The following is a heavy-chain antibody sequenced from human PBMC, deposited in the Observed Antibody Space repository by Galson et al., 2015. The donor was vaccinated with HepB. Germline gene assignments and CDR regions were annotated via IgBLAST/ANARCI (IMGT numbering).Heavy chain of an antibody. J-gene: IGHJ4*02. CDR2: VIPLFGTP. CDR3: ARDLSGSMVATRGDY. V-gene: IGHV1-69*13. CDR1: GGAFSSYA. Sequence: SVKVSCKASGGAFSSYAISWVRQAPGQGLEWMGGVIPLFGTPRYAQKFQGRVTTTADDSTSTAYMELDNLRSDDTAVYYCARDLSGSMVATRGDYWGQGTLVTVSS. D-gene: IGHD3-10*01.